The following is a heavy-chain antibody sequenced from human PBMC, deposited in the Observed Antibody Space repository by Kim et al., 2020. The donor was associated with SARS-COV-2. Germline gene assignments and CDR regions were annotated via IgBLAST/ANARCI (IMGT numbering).Heavy chain of an antibody. CDR3: ARDRGVITMVRGVDYYYYYGMDV. V-gene: IGHV4-31*03. CDR1: GGSISSGGYY. Sequence: SETLSLTCTVSGGSISSGGYYWSWIRQHPGKGLEWIGYIYYSGSTYYNPSLKSRVTISVDTSKNQFSLKLSSVTAADTAVYYCARDRGVITMVRGVDYYYYYGMDVWGQGTTVTVSS. D-gene: IGHD3-10*01. J-gene: IGHJ6*02. CDR2: IYYSGST.